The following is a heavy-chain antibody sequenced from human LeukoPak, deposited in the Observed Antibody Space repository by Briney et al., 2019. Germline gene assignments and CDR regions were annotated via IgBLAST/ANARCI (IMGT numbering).Heavy chain of an antibody. Sequence: SETLSLTCTVSGGSISSSTYYWGWIRQPPGKGLEWIGIIYYSGSTYYNPSLKGRVTISVDTSKNQFSLKLSSVTAADTAVYYCARAFRARYFDLWGRGTLVTVSS. CDR2: IYYSGST. J-gene: IGHJ2*01. CDR1: GGSISSSTYY. V-gene: IGHV4-39*01. D-gene: IGHD2/OR15-2a*01. CDR3: ARAFRARYFDL.